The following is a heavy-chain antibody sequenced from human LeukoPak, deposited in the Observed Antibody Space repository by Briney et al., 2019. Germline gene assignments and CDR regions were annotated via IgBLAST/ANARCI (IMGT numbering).Heavy chain of an antibody. Sequence: ASVKVPCKASGYTFSAYGIAWVRQAPGQGLEWMGWISGHQGNTKYAQNFQGRVTMTTDTSTGTAYMELRSLRSDDTAIYYCARSSLGTITAGPFDYWGQGTLVAVSS. J-gene: IGHJ4*02. CDR3: ARSSLGTITAGPFDY. CDR2: ISGHQGNT. D-gene: IGHD5-12*01. V-gene: IGHV1-18*01. CDR1: GYTFSAYG.